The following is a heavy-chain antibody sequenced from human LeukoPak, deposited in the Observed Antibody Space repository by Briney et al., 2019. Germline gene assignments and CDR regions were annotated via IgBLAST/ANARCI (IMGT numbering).Heavy chain of an antibody. CDR3: ARGYYDSSGYWLAYFDY. D-gene: IGHD3-22*01. CDR1: GGSINNYY. V-gene: IGHV4-59*01. CDR2: IYFSGST. J-gene: IGHJ4*02. Sequence: SGTLSLTCTVSGGSINNYYWSWIRQPPGKGLEWIGYIYFSGSTNYNPSLKSRVTISIDTSKNQFSLKLSSVTAADTAVYYCARGYYDSSGYWLAYFDYWGQGTLVTVSS.